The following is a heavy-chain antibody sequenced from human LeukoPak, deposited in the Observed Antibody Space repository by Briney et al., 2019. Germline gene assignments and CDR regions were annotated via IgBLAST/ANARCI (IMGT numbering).Heavy chain of an antibody. J-gene: IGHJ4*02. CDR1: GYSFTSYW. D-gene: IGHD3-10*01. CDR2: IYPADSDT. CDR3: ARQSRDGSKTRGYYFDF. Sequence: KPGESLRISCKGSGYSFTSYWIGWVRQMPGKGLESMGIIYPADSDTTYSPSFRGQVTISADKSISTVYLHWSSLKASDTAMYYCARQSRDGSKTRGYYFDFWGQGTLVTVSS. V-gene: IGHV5-51*01.